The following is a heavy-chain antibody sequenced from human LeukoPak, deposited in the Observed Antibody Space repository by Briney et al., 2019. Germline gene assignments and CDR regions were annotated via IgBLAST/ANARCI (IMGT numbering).Heavy chain of an antibody. Sequence: PGGSLRLTCAASGFTFSSYSMNWVRRAPGKGLEWVPSISSSSSYIYYADSVKGRFTISRDNAKNSLYLQMNSLRAEDTAVYYCARERGNPYYYDSSGPDYWGQGTLVTVSS. CDR1: GFTFSSYS. CDR3: ARERGNPYYYDSSGPDY. CDR2: ISSSSSYI. D-gene: IGHD3-22*01. J-gene: IGHJ4*02. V-gene: IGHV3-21*01.